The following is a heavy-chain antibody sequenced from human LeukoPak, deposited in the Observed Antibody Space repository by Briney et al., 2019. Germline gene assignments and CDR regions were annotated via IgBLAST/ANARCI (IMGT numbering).Heavy chain of an antibody. J-gene: IGHJ4*02. V-gene: IGHV1-69*13. CDR1: GGTFSSYA. Sequence: ASVKVSCKASGGTFSSYAISWVRQAPGQGLEWMGGIIPIFGTANYAQKFQGRVTITADESTSTAYMELSSLRSEDTAVYYCARDPYYYDSSGTLFDYWGQGALVTVSS. CDR2: IIPIFGTA. D-gene: IGHD3-22*01. CDR3: ARDPYYYDSSGTLFDY.